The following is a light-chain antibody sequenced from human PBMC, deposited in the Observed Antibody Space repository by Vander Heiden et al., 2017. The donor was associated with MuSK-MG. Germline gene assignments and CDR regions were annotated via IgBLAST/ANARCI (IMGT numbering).Light chain of an antibody. V-gene: IGKV1D-8*01. CDR3: QQDDSYPRT. CDR1: QGISSY. J-gene: IGKJ1*01. Sequence: VIGVTQSPSLLSASTGDRVTISCRTSQGISSYLAWYQQKPGKAPELLIYAASTLQSGVPSRFSGSGSGTDFTLTISCLQSEDFATYYCQQDDSYPRTFGEGTKVEIK. CDR2: AAS.